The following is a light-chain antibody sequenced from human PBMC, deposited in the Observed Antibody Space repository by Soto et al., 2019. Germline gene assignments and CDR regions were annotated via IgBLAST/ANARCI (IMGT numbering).Light chain of an antibody. CDR3: QQRSNWPPIT. V-gene: IGKV3-11*01. Sequence: SAATLSVSTGVKATLSCRASQSVSSNLAWYQQKPGQAPRLLIYDASNRATGIPARFSGSGSGTDFTLTISSLEPEDFAVYYCQQRSNWPPITFGQGTLLEIK. CDR2: DAS. J-gene: IGKJ5*01. CDR1: QSVSSN.